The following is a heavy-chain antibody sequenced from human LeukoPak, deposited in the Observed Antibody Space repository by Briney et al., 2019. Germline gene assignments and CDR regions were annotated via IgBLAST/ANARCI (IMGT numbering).Heavy chain of an antibody. Sequence: ASVKVSCKVSGYTLTELSMHWVRQAPGKGLEWMGGFDPEDGETIYAQKFQDRVTISRNTSISTAYMELSSLRSEDTAVYYCARGSRSSGLGFDYWGQGTLVTVSS. CDR2: FDPEDGET. V-gene: IGHV1-24*01. D-gene: IGHD2-2*01. J-gene: IGHJ4*02. CDR1: GYTLTELS. CDR3: ARGSRSSGLGFDY.